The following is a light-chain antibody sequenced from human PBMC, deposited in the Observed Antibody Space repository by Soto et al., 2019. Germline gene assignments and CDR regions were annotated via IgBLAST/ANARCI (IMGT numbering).Light chain of an antibody. CDR2: GAS. V-gene: IGKV3-20*01. CDR3: QQYGSSPVT. Sequence: EIVLTQSPGALSLSPGERATLSCRASQSVSSSYLAWYQQKPGQAPRLLIYGASSRATGIPDRFSASGSGTDFTLTISRLEPEDFAVYYCQQYGSSPVTFGQGTKVEV. J-gene: IGKJ1*01. CDR1: QSVSSSY.